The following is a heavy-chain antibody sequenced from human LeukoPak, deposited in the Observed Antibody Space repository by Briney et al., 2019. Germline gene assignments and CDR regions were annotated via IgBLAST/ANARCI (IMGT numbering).Heavy chain of an antibody. CDR3: ARGCSSSWYFV. D-gene: IGHD6-13*01. CDR2: IYYSGST. CDR1: GGSVSSGSYY. Sequence: SETLSLTCCVSGGSVSSGSYYWSWIRQLPGKGLEWIGYIYYSGSTNYNPSLKSRVTISADTSKNQFSLKLSSVTAADTAVYYCARGCSSSWYFVWGQGTLVTVSS. V-gene: IGHV4-61*01. J-gene: IGHJ4*02.